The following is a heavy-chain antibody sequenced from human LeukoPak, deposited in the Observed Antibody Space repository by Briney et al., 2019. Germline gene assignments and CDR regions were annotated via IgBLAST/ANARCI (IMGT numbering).Heavy chain of an antibody. CDR2: IYSGGST. V-gene: IGHV3-66*01. Sequence: PGGSLRLACAASGITTSSYAMTWVRQAPGKGLEWVSIIYSGGSTYHADSVKGRFTISRDNSKNTLYLQMNSLRAEDTAVYYCASYRYGSSFAFDIWGQGTMVTVSS. D-gene: IGHD6-6*01. J-gene: IGHJ3*02. CDR1: GITTSSYA. CDR3: ASYRYGSSFAFDI.